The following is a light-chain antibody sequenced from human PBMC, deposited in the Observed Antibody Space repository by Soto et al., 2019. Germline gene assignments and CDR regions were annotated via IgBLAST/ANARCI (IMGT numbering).Light chain of an antibody. J-gene: IGLJ1*01. CDR2: DVS. V-gene: IGLV2-11*01. CDR3: CSYAGNSHFV. Sequence: QCVQTHPLSVSWSPGHVVTVSCTGTSGDVGAYKYVSWYQQHPGKAPKLMIYDVSKRPSGVPDRFSGSKSGNSASLTISGLQAEDEADYYCCSYAGNSHFVFGTGTKVTVL. CDR1: SGDVGAYKY.